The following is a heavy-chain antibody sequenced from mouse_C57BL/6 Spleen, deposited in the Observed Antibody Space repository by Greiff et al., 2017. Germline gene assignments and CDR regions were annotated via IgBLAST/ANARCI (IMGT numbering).Heavy chain of an antibody. Sequence: QVQLQQSGAELAKPGASVKLSCKASGYTFTEYTIHWVKQRSGQGLEWIGWFYPGSGSIKYNEKFKDKATLTADKSSSTVYMELSRLTSEDSAVYFWARHEDPANWDEAWFAYWGQGTLVTVSA. D-gene: IGHD4-1*01. CDR1: GYTFTEYT. J-gene: IGHJ3*01. CDR3: ARHEDPANWDEAWFAY. CDR2: FYPGSGSI. V-gene: IGHV1-62-2*01.